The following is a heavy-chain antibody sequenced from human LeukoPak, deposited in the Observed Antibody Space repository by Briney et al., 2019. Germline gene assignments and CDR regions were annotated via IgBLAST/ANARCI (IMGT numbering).Heavy chain of an antibody. V-gene: IGHV4-4*09. J-gene: IGHJ4*02. CDR1: GGSISSYY. D-gene: IGHD3-10*01. CDR2: IYTSGST. CDR3: ARIGSARHFDY. Sequence: SETLSLTCTVSGGSISSYYWSWIRQPPGKGLEWIGYIYTSGSTNYNPSLKSRVTISVDTCKNQFSLKLSSVTAADTAVYYCARIGSARHFDYWGQGTLVTVSS.